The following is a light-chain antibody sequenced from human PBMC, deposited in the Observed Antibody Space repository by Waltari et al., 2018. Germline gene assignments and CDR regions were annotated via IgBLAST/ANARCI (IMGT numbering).Light chain of an antibody. V-gene: IGLV2-14*01. CDR1: SSDVDNYNY. J-gene: IGLJ1*01. Sequence: QSALTQPASVSGSPGQSITISCTGTSSDVDNYNYVSWYQQHPGKAPKLMIYEDSDRPCGVSTRCSGSKSGNTASLTISGLQAEDEADYYCSSYTSSSTYVFGTGTKVTVL. CDR3: SSYTSSSTYV. CDR2: EDS.